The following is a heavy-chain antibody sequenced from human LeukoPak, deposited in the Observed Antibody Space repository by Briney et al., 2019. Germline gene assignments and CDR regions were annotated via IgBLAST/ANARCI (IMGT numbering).Heavy chain of an antibody. CDR2: ISAHNGDT. V-gene: IGHV1-18*01. D-gene: IGHD1-26*01. CDR1: GYTFTSYG. J-gene: IGHJ4*02. CDR3: ARDLKRTVGATTASDY. Sequence: ASVKVSCKASGYTFTSYGISWVRQAPGQGLEWMGWISAHNGDTNYAQKFQGRVSMTTDTSTSTGYMELRSLTSDDTAVYYCARDLKRTVGATTASDYWSQGTLVTVSS.